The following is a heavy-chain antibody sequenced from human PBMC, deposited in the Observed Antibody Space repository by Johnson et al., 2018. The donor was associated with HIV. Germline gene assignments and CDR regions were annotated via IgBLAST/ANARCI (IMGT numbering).Heavy chain of an antibody. J-gene: IGHJ3*02. CDR3: ARPLGPPLWHDAFDI. CDR2: IGWNGLTI. Sequence: VQLVESVGGVVQPGRSLRLSCAASGFTFSSYAMHWVRQTPGKGLEWVAGIGWNGLTIGYVDSVKGRFTISRDDATNSLYLRMDSLRTEDTALYYCARPLGPPLWHDAFDIWGQGTMGTVSS. CDR1: GFTFSSYA. V-gene: IGHV3-9*01. D-gene: IGHD2/OR15-2a*01.